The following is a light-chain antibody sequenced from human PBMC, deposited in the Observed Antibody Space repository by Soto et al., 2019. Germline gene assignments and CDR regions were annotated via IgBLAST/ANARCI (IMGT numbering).Light chain of an antibody. Sequence: DIQMTQYPPTLSASVGDRVTISCRASQTISSWLAWYQQKPGKAHKLLIYKASTLKSGVPSRFSGSGPGTESTLTISRLQPDDFPTYSCQHYNSYSEAFGPGNDWRL. V-gene: IGKV1-5*03. J-gene: IGKJ5*01. CDR1: QTISSW. CDR3: QHYNSYSEA. CDR2: KAS.